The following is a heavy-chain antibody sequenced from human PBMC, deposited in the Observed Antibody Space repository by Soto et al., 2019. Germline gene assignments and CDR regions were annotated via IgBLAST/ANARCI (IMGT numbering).Heavy chain of an antibody. CDR1: GYTFTSYA. Sequence: GAAVKVSCKASGYTFTSYAMHWVRQAPGQRLEWMGWINAGNGNTKYSQKFQGRVTITRDTSASTAYMELSSLRSEDTAVYYCARGSGIAVAEAWGQGTPVTVSS. CDR2: INAGNGNT. CDR3: ARGSGIAVAEA. D-gene: IGHD6-19*01. V-gene: IGHV1-3*01. J-gene: IGHJ5*02.